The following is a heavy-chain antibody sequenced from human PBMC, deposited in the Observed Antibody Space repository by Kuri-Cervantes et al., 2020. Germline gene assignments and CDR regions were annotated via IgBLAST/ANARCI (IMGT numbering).Heavy chain of an antibody. CDR3: AKVDRNCSGGSCYRRFYYYYGMDV. Sequence: GESLKISCAASGFTFSSYAMHWVRQAPGKGLEWVAVISYDGSNKYYADSVKGRFTISRDNSKNTLYLQMNSLRAEDTAVYYCAKVDRNCSGGSCYRRFYYYYGMDVWGQGTTVTVSS. V-gene: IGHV3-30-3*01. J-gene: IGHJ6*02. D-gene: IGHD2-15*01. CDR2: ISYDGSNK. CDR1: GFTFSSYA.